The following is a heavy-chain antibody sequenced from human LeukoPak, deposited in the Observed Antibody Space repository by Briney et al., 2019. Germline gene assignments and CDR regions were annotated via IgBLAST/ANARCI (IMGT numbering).Heavy chain of an antibody. CDR3: AKSSGDYKTKFDS. CDR2: IGGSGGST. Sequence: GGSLRLSCAASGFTFSSYAMSWVRQAPGKGLEWVSGIGGSGGSTYYADSVKGRLTIPRDNSKNTVYLQMNSLRAEDTAVYYCAKSSGDYKTKFDSWGQGTLVTVSS. D-gene: IGHD4-17*01. CDR1: GFTFSSYA. J-gene: IGHJ4*02. V-gene: IGHV3-23*01.